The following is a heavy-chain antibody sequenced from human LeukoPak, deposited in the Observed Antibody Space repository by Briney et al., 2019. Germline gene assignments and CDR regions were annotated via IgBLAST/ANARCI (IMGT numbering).Heavy chain of an antibody. CDR1: GFTFSDYY. CDR2: ISSDGGAM. Sequence: GGSLRLSCAASGFTFSDYYMTWIRQAPGKGLEWVSSISSDGGAMYYADSVKGRFTISRDNSRNTLYLQINSLNTEDTAMYYCARGPIISAFDIWGQGTMVTVSS. J-gene: IGHJ3*02. V-gene: IGHV3-11*01. CDR3: ARGPIISAFDI.